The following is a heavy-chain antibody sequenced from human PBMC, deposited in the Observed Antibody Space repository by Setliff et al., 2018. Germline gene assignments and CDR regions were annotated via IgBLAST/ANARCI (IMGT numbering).Heavy chain of an antibody. CDR3: ARGITYYYHMDL. V-gene: IGHV4-61*02. D-gene: IGHD3-10*01. CDR2: LHTSGST. Sequence: SETLSLTCAVSGGSISSGSYYWSWIRQPAGKGLEWVGRLHTSGSTNYNPSLKSRVTISVDTSKNQFSLRLRSVTAADTAVYFCARGITYYYHMDLWGTGTTVTVSS. J-gene: IGHJ6*03. CDR1: GGSISSGSYY.